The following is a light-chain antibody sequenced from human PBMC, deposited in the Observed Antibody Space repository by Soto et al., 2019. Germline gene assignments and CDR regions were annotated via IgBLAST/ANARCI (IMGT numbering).Light chain of an antibody. CDR1: SSNIGAGYD. CDR3: QSYDSSLREV. CDR2: GNT. Sequence: QLVLTQPPSVSGAPGQRVTVSCTGNSSNIGAGYDVHWYQQLPGTAPKLLIYGNTNRPSGVPDRFSGSKSGTSASLAITGLQAEDESDYYCQSYDSSLREVFGGGTKLTVL. J-gene: IGLJ3*02. V-gene: IGLV1-40*01.